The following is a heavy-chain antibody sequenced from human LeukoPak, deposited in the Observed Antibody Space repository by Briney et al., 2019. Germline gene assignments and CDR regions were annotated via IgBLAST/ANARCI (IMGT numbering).Heavy chain of an antibody. CDR3: AGRVGYYGDGYYYYGMDV. CDR2: INHSGST. Sequence: SETLSLTCIVSGGSISSTSYYWGWIRQPPGKGLEWIGEINHSGSTNYNPSLKSRVTISVDTSKNQFSLKLSSVTAADTAVYYCAGRVGYYGDGYYYYGMDVWGQGTTVTVSS. V-gene: IGHV4-39*07. D-gene: IGHD4-17*01. J-gene: IGHJ6*02. CDR1: GGSISSTSYY.